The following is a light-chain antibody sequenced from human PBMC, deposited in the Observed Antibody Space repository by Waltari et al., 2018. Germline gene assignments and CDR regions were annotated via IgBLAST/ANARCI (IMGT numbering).Light chain of an antibody. J-gene: IGLJ3*02. V-gene: IGLV1-40*01. CDR3: QSYDSSLSGSGV. CDR1: SSNIGAGYD. CDR2: GNN. Sequence: QSILTQPPSVSGAPGQKVTIPCTGSSSNIGAGYDVHWYQQLPGAAPKLLIYGNNNRPAGVPDRFSGSKSGTSASLDITGLQTEDEADYYCQSYDSSLSGSGVFGGGTKLTVL.